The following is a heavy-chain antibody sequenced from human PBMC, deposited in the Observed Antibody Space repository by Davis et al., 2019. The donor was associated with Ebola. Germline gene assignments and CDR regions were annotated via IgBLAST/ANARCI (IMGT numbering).Heavy chain of an antibody. Sequence: GGSLRLSCAASGFTFSSYGMNWVRQAPGKGLEWVSYISTTSLTIHYTDSVKGRFTISRDNAKNSLYLQMNSLRVEDTAIYYCAKDTSNVWFDVWGQGTMVTVSS. V-gene: IGHV3-48*01. CDR3: AKDTSNVWFDV. CDR1: GFTFSSYG. D-gene: IGHD6-19*01. CDR2: ISTTSLTI. J-gene: IGHJ3*01.